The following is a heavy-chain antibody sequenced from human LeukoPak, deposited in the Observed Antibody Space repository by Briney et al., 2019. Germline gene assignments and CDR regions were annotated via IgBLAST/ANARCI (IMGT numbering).Heavy chain of an antibody. CDR1: GFTFSSYA. J-gene: IGHJ4*02. CDR3: AKDQDYDILTGYLGSLDY. Sequence: PGGSLRLSCAASGFTFSSYAMSWVRQAPGKGLEWVSAISGSGGSTYYADPVKGRFTISRDNSKNTLYLQMNSLRAEDTAVYYCAKDQDYDILTGYLGSLDYWGQGTLVTVSS. CDR2: ISGSGGST. D-gene: IGHD3-9*01. V-gene: IGHV3-23*01.